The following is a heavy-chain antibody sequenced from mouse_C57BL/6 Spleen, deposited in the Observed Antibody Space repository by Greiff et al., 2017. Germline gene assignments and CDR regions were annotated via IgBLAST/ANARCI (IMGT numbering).Heavy chain of an antibody. D-gene: IGHD2-4*01. Sequence: EVQLVESGGGLVKPGGSLKLSCAASGFTFSSYTMSWVRQTPEKRLEWVATISGGGGNTYYPDSVKGRFTISRDNAKNTLYLQMSSLRSEDTALYYCARRDYAYAMDYWGQGTSVTVSS. J-gene: IGHJ4*01. CDR2: ISGGGGNT. CDR1: GFTFSSYT. V-gene: IGHV5-9*01. CDR3: ARRDYAYAMDY.